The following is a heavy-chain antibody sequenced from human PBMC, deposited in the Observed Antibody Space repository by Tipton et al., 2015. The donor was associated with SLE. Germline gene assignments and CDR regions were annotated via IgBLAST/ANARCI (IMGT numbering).Heavy chain of an antibody. CDR3: ARGGPYSSTWYYFDY. D-gene: IGHD6-13*01. J-gene: IGHJ4*02. CDR2: INHSGST. Sequence: TLSLTCTVSGGSISSGGYYWSWIRQPPGKGLEWIGEINHSGSTNYNPSLKSRVTISVDTSKNQFSLKLSSVTAADTAVYYCARGGPYSSTWYYFDYWGQGTLVTVSS. V-gene: IGHV4-39*07. CDR1: GGSISSGGYY.